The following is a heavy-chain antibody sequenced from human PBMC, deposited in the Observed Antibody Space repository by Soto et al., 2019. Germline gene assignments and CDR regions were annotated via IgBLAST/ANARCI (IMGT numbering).Heavy chain of an antibody. CDR2: INPSGGST. D-gene: IGHD3-9*01. V-gene: IGHV1-46*01. CDR1: GYTFTSYY. J-gene: IGHJ3*02. CDR3: ALDRLRYFDCLFHNNDFYI. Sequence: VKVSCKASGYTFTSYYMHWVRQAPGQGLEWMGIINPSGGSTSYAQKFQGRVTMTRDTSTSTVYMELSSLRSEATAVYYCALDRLRYFDCLFHNNDFYIYRQETMVAISS.